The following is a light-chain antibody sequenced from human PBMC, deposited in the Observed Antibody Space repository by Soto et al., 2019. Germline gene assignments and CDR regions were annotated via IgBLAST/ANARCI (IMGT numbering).Light chain of an antibody. CDR1: QSLSNW. CDR3: QQYNSYPGRV. CDR2: DAS. J-gene: IGKJ1*01. V-gene: IGKV1-5*01. Sequence: DIQMTQSPSTLSASVGDRVTITCRASQSLSNWLAWYQQKPGKAPKLLIYDASSLESGVPSRFSGSGSGTEFTLTISSLQPDDFATYYCQQYNSYPGRVFGKGTKVDIK.